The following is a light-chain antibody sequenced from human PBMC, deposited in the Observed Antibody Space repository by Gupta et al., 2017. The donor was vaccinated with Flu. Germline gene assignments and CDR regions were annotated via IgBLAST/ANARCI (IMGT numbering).Light chain of an antibody. J-gene: IGKJ2*01. CDR1: QNIRNY. CDR2: GAH. CDR3: QQNYTPPYT. V-gene: IGKV1-39*01. Sequence: DIQMTQSPSSLLATVGDSVTITCRASQNIRNYLNWYQQIPGKAPKLLIYGAHNLQSGVSSRFSGSGSGTDFTLTISSLQPEDFATYSCQQNYTPPYTFGQGTKLDFK.